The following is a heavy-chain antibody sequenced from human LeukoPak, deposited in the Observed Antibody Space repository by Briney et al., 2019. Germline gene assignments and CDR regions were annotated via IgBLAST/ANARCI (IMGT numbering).Heavy chain of an antibody. J-gene: IGHJ4*03. CDR1: GSSISSYY. CDR2: IYYSGST. Sequence: SETLSLTCTVSGSSISSYYWSWIRQPPGKGLEWIGYIYYSGSTNYNPSLKSRVTISVDTSKNQFSLKLSSVTAADTAVYYFAKQHDRCGYYFYWGQGTLVTVSS. CDR3: AKQHDRCGYYFY. D-gene: IGHD3-22*01. V-gene: IGHV4-59*08.